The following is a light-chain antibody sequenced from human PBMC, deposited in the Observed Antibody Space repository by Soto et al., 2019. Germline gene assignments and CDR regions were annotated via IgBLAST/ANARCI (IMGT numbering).Light chain of an antibody. CDR2: AAS. J-gene: IGKJ5*01. V-gene: IGKV1-27*01. CDR1: QGISNY. CDR3: QKYNSALIT. Sequence: DIQMTQSPSSLSASVGERVTITCRASQGISNYLAWYQQKPGKVPKLLIYAASTLQSGVPSRFSGSGSGTDFTLTISSLQPEDVASHYCQKYNSALITFGQGTRLEIK.